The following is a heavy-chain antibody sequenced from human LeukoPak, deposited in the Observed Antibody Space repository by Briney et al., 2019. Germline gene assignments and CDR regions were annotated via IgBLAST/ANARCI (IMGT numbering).Heavy chain of an antibody. CDR1: GFTFSSYE. J-gene: IGHJ4*02. V-gene: IGHV3-48*03. Sequence: GGSLRLSCAASGFTFSSYEMNWVRQAPGKGLEWVSFISSSGSSIFYADSVKGRFTISRDNAKNSLYLQMNSLRAEDTAVYYCAGYSGTYRDYWGQGTLVTVSS. CDR3: AGYSGTYRDY. D-gene: IGHD1-26*01. CDR2: ISSSGSSI.